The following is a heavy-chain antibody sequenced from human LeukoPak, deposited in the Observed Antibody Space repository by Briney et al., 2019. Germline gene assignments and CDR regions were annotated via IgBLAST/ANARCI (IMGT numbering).Heavy chain of an antibody. CDR2: IDWDDDK. J-gene: IGHJ4*02. CDR1: GFSLSTSGMR. CDR3: ARVPGYSSSWGFDY. Sequence: SGPTLVHPTQPLTLTCTFSGFSLSTSGMRVSWIRQPPVKALEWLALIDWDDDKFYSTSLKTRLTISKDTSKNQVVLTMTNMDPVDTATYYCARVPGYSSSWGFDYWGQGTLVTVSS. D-gene: IGHD6-13*01. V-gene: IGHV2-70*04.